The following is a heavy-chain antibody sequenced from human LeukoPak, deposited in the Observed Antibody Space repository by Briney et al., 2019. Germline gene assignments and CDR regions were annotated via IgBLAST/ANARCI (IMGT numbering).Heavy chain of an antibody. CDR1: GFIFRNYW. V-gene: IGHV3-7*02. Sequence: PGASLRLSCVASGFIFRNYWMSWVRQAPGKGLEWVANINHDGGDKNYVDSVKGRFTISRDNAKSSLYLQMNSLRVEDTAVYYCAVTGGPTVTAFDLWGQGILVTVSS. J-gene: IGHJ4*02. CDR3: AVTGGPTVTAFDL. CDR2: INHDGGDK. D-gene: IGHD4-17*01.